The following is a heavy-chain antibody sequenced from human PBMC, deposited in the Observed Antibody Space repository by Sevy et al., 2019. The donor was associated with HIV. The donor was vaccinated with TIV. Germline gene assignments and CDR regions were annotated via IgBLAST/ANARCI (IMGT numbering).Heavy chain of an antibody. V-gene: IGHV4-59*08. CDR2: VYYTGGT. J-gene: IGHJ3*02. Sequence: SETLSLTCTVSGGSINSDHWNWIRQPPGKGLEWIGYVYYTGGTNYNPSLKNRVTISVDRTKNQFSLNLTAVTAADTAVYYWARRNDFDIWGQGTMVTVSS. CDR1: GGSINSDH. CDR3: ARRNDFDI.